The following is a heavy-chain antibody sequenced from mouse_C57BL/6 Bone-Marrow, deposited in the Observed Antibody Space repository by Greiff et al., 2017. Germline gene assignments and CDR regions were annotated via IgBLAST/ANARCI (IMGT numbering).Heavy chain of an antibody. V-gene: IGHV14-4*01. D-gene: IGHD1-1*01. J-gene: IGHJ2*01. CDR1: GFNFTDDY. CDR2: IDPANGDT. Sequence: VQLQQPGAELVRPGASVKLSCKASGFNFTDDYMHWVKQRPEQGLEWIGCIDPANGDTEYAAKFQGKATLTADTSSNTAYMQLSSLTSEDSAVFYCARALHLYRSNDYWGQGTTLTVSS. CDR3: ARALHLYRSNDY.